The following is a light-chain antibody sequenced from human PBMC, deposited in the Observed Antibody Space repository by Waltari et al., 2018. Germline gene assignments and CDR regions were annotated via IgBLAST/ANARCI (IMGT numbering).Light chain of an antibody. CDR3: AAWDDSLNAVV. CDR1: SSNIGNNA. J-gene: IGLJ2*01. V-gene: IGLV1-36*01. CDR2: YDD. Sequence: QSVLTQPPSVSEAPRQRVTLSCSGSSSNIGNNAANWSQPLPGEAPKLLIYYDDLLPSGVSDRFSGSKSGTSASMAIGGLLSEDEGDYYCAAWDDSLNAVVFGGGTKLTVL.